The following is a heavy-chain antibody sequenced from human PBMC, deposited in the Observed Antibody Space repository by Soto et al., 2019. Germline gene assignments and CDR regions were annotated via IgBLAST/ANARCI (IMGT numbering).Heavy chain of an antibody. CDR1: GGTFNTYT. Sequence: QVHLIQSGAEVKKPGSSVKVSCKAAGGTFNTYTLIWVRQAPGHGLEWMGRIIPMVTVTNSAQKFQGRLTLTADKSTGTAFMELTSLRPDDTAVYYWSIGSWSAETFDVWGQGTMVTVSS. CDR2: IIPMVTVT. CDR3: SIGSWSAETFDV. J-gene: IGHJ3*01. D-gene: IGHD2-2*01. V-gene: IGHV1-69*02.